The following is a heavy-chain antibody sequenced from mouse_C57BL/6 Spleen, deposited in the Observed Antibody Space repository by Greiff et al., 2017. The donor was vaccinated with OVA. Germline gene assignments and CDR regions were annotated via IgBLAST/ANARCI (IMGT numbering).Heavy chain of an antibody. V-gene: IGHV5-4*03. CDR2: ISDGGSYT. CDR1: GFTFSSYA. J-gene: IGHJ3*01. CDR3: ARWPDGYYSWFAY. Sequence: EVKVVESGGGLVKPGGSLKLSCAASGFTFSSYAMSWVRQTPEKRLEWVATISDGGSYTYYPDNVKGRFTISRDNAKNNLYLQMSHLKSEDTAMYYCARWPDGYYSWFAYWGQGTLVTVSA. D-gene: IGHD2-3*01.